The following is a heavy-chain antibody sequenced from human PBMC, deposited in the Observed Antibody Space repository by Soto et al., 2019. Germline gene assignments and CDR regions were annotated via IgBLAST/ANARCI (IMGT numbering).Heavy chain of an antibody. J-gene: IGHJ4*02. CDR3: TSLNTKYYYDSSGYYDFDYFDY. CDR1: GFTFSNAW. D-gene: IGHD3-22*01. V-gene: IGHV3-15*07. Sequence: GGSLRLSCAASGFTFSNAWMNWVRQAPGKGLEWVGRIKSKTDGGTTDYAATVKARFTISRDESKNTLYLKMNSLKTEDTAVYYCTSLNTKYYYDSSGYYDFDYFDYWGQGTLVTVSS. CDR2: IKSKTDGGTT.